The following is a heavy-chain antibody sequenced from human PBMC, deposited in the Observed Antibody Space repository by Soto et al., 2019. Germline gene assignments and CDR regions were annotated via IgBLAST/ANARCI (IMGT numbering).Heavy chain of an antibody. CDR2: IYYSGST. CDR3: ARDSRLDYGGNSAIDY. CDR1: GGSISSGGYY. Sequence: LSLTCTVSGGSISSGGYYWSWIRQHPGKGLEWIGYIYYSGSTYYNPSLKSRVTISVDTSKNQFSLKLSSVTAADTAVYYCARDSRLDYGGNSAIDYWGQGTLVTVSS. J-gene: IGHJ4*02. V-gene: IGHV4-31*03. D-gene: IGHD4-17*01.